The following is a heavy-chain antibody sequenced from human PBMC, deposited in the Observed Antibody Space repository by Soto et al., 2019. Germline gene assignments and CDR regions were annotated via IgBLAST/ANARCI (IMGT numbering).Heavy chain of an antibody. Sequence: GGSLRLSCAASGFTFSSYAMSWVRQAPGKGLEWVSAISGSGGSTYYADSVKGRFTISRDNSKNTLYLQMNSLRAEDTAVYYCAMVRGVIPIYYYYYYMDVWGKGTTVTVSS. CDR1: GFTFSSYA. V-gene: IGHV3-23*01. J-gene: IGHJ6*03. CDR3: AMVRGVIPIYYYYYYMDV. D-gene: IGHD3-10*01. CDR2: ISGSGGST.